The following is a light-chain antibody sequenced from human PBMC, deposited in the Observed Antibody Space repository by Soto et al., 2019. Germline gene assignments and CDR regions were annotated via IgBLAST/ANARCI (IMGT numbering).Light chain of an antibody. J-gene: IGKJ1*01. V-gene: IGKV3-15*01. CDR2: GAS. CDR1: QSVSSN. CDR3: QQYNNWPQT. Sequence: EIVLTQSPATLSLSPGERATLSCRASQSVSSNLAWYQQKLGQAPRLLIYGASTRATGIPARFSGSGSGTDFTLTISSLKSEDFEVYYCQQYNNWPQTFGQGTKVDI.